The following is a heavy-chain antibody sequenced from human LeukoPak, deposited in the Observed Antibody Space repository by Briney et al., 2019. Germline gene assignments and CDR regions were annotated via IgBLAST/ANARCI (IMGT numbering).Heavy chain of an antibody. D-gene: IGHD3-22*01. Sequence: PGGSLRLSCAASGFTFSSYAMSWVRQAPGKGLEWVSAISGSGGSTYYADSVKGRFTISRDNSKNTLYLQMNSLRAEDTAVYYCARDEDSSGYCDYWGQGTLVTVSS. CDR2: ISGSGGST. CDR1: GFTFSSYA. CDR3: ARDEDSSGYCDY. V-gene: IGHV3-23*01. J-gene: IGHJ4*02.